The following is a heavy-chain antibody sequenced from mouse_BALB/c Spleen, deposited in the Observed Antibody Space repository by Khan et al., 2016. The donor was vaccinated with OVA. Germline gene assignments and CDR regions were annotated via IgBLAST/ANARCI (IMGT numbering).Heavy chain of an antibody. Sequence: QVQLKESGPGLVAPSQSLSITCTVSGFSLTSYGVHWVRQPFGKGLVWLGVIWAGGSTNNNSAPMSRLSIIKDNSKSQVFLTMNSLQTDDTAVYYCARLEDIWGQGTTLTVSS. CDR3: ARLEDI. CDR1: GFSLTSYG. CDR2: IWAGGST. J-gene: IGHJ2*01. V-gene: IGHV2-9*02.